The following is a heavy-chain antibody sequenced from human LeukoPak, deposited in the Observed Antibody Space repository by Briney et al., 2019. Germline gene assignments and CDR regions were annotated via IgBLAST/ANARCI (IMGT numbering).Heavy chain of an antibody. D-gene: IGHD5-24*01. V-gene: IGHV1-69*13. CDR1: GGTFSSYA. Sequence: SVKVSCKASGGTFSSYAISWVRQAPGQGLEWMGGIIPIFGTANYAQKFQGRVTITADESTSTAYMELSSLRSEDTAVYYCARLGGEMATITERNWGQGTLVTVSS. J-gene: IGHJ4*02. CDR2: IIPIFGTA. CDR3: ARLGGEMATITERN.